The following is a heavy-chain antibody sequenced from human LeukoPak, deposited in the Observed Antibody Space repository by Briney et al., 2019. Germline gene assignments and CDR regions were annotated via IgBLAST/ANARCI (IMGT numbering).Heavy chain of an antibody. Sequence: GGSLRLSCAASGFTLSSYAMSWVRQAPGKGLEWVSAISGSGGSTYYADSVKGRFTISRDNSKNTLYLQMNSLRAEDTAVYYCANSREQLVPYYYYYMDVWGKGTTVTVSS. CDR1: GFTLSSYA. CDR2: ISGSGGST. V-gene: IGHV3-23*01. J-gene: IGHJ6*03. CDR3: ANSREQLVPYYYYYMDV. D-gene: IGHD6-6*01.